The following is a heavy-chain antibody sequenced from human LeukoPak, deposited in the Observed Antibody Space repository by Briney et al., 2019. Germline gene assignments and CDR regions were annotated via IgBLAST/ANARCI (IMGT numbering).Heavy chain of an antibody. V-gene: IGHV3-7*01. CDR3: ARVLFETYSSSLNFDY. J-gene: IGHJ4*02. Sequence: SGGSLRLSCAGSGFALKSYSLTWVRQAPGKGLEWVANIKQDGSEKYYVDSVKGRFTISRDNAKNSLYLQMNSLRAEDTAVYYCARVLFETYSSSLNFDYWGQGTLVTVSS. CDR2: IKQDGSEK. CDR1: GFALKSYS. D-gene: IGHD6-6*01.